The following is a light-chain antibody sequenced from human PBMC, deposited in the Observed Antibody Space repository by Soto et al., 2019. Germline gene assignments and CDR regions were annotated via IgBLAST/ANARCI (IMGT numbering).Light chain of an antibody. J-gene: IGKJ3*01. CDR2: SAS. V-gene: IGKV1-9*01. Sequence: DIQLTQSPSFLSASVGDRVTITCRASPGISSYLAWYQQKPGKVPELLIFSASTLVSGVPYRFSGSGSETEFTLTISSLQPEDSATSYCQQLNSYPFTFGPGTKVTLK. CDR1: PGISSY. CDR3: QQLNSYPFT.